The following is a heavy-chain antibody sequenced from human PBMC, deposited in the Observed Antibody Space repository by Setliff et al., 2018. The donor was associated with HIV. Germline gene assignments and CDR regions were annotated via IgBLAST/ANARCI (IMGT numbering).Heavy chain of an antibody. J-gene: IGHJ6*02. D-gene: IGHD6-19*01. Sequence: PSETLSLTCTVSGDSISSSNYYWGWIRQPPGEGLEWIGTIYYNGNTYYNPSLKSRVTISVDTSKNQFSLNLNSVSAADTAVYYCARHPAVAGLGAGLSYGMDVWGQGTTVTVSS. CDR1: GDSISSSNYY. CDR2: IYYNGNT. CDR3: ARHPAVAGLGAGLSYGMDV. V-gene: IGHV4-39*01.